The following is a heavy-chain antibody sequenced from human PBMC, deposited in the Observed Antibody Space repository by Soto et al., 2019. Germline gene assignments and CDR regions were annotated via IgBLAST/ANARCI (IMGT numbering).Heavy chain of an antibody. CDR3: ARDQEGSSWYYYYYGMDV. V-gene: IGHV3-30-3*01. D-gene: IGHD6-13*01. Sequence: SLRLSCAASGFTFSSYAMHWVRQAPGKGLEWVAVISYDGSNKYYADSVKGRFTISRDNSKNTLYLQMNSLRAEDTAVYYCARDQEGSSWYYYYYGMDVWGQGTTVTVSS. CDR2: ISYDGSNK. J-gene: IGHJ6*02. CDR1: GFTFSSYA.